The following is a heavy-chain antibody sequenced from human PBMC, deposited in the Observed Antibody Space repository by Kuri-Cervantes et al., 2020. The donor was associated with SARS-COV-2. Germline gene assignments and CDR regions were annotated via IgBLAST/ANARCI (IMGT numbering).Heavy chain of an antibody. CDR3: ARHGPPNYDFWSGYYDGWFDP. Sequence: SETLSLTCTVSGGSISSSSYYWGWIRQPPGKGLEWIGSIYYSGSTYHNPSLKSRVTISVDTSKNQFSLKLSSVTAADTAVYYCARHGPPNYDFWSGYYDGWFDPWGQEPWSPSPQ. J-gene: IGHJ5*02. CDR1: GGSISSSSYY. V-gene: IGHV4-39*01. D-gene: IGHD3-3*01. CDR2: IYYSGST.